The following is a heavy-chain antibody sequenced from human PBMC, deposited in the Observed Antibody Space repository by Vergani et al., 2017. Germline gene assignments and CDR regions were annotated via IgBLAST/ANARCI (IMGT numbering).Heavy chain of an antibody. CDR3: TTDPLYCGDGSCYWLRDHHYYGMDV. J-gene: IGHJ6*02. V-gene: IGHV3-15*07. D-gene: IGHD2-21*01. CDR2: IKSTFDRGTT. Sequence: EVQLLESGGDLVQPGGSLRLSCVASGFSFRNAWMNWVRRTPGKGLEWVGRIKSTFDRGTTDYAAAVKGRFTISRDDSKNTLFLQMNGLKTEDIGVYYCTTDPLYCGDGSCYWLRDHHYYGMDVWGQGTTVTVSS. CDR1: GFSFRNAW.